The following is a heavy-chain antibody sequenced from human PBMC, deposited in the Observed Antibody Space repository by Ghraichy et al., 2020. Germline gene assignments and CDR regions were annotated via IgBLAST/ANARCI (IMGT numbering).Heavy chain of an antibody. D-gene: IGHD3-10*01. Sequence: SVKVSCKASGGTFSSYAISWVRQAPGQGLEWMGGIIPIFGTANYAQKFQGRVTITTDESTSTAYMELSSLRSEDTAVYYCASNLKDVTMVRGVIESFFDYWGQGTLVTVSS. CDR3: ASNLKDVTMVRGVIESFFDY. V-gene: IGHV1-69*05. J-gene: IGHJ4*02. CDR1: GGTFSSYA. CDR2: IIPIFGTA.